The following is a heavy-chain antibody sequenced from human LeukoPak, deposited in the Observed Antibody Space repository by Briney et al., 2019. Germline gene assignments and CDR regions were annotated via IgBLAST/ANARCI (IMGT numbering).Heavy chain of an antibody. CDR3: ASHGMDTAMVTSDY. CDR1: GGSFSGYY. J-gene: IGHJ4*02. Sequence: SETLSLTCAVYGGSFSGYYWSSIRQPPGKGLEWIGEINHSGSTNYNPSLKSRVTISVDTSKNQFSLKLSSVTAADTAVYYCASHGMDTAMVTSDYWGQGTLVTVSS. CDR2: INHSGST. V-gene: IGHV4-34*01. D-gene: IGHD5-18*01.